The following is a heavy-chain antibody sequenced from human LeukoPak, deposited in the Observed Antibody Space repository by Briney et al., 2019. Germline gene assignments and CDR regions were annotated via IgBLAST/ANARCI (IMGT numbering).Heavy chain of an antibody. V-gene: IGHV1-46*01. CDR1: GYTFTSYY. D-gene: IGHD3-3*01. CDR3: AREGFPPKISDFWSGLGPYYYYGMDV. Sequence: GASVNVSCKASGYTFTSYYMHWVRQAPGQGLEWMGIINPSGGSTSYTQKFQGRVTMTRDTSTSTVYMELSSLRSEDTAVHYCAREGFPPKISDFWSGLGPYYYYGMDVWGQGTTVTVSS. J-gene: IGHJ6*02. CDR2: INPSGGST.